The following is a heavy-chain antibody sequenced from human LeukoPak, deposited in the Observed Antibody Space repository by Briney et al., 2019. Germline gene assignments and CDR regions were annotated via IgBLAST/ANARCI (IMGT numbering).Heavy chain of an antibody. CDR3: VRDAYGAHFDY. J-gene: IGHJ4*02. Sequence: GGSLRLSCIASGFTLSAYTMNWVRQAPGKGLERVSTLTRGGDNDIHYADSVKGRFTISRDNSKNLLYLQMNSLRADDTAVYYCVRDAYGAHFDYWGQGTLVTVSS. V-gene: IGHV3-21*06. CDR1: GFTLSAYT. CDR2: LTRGGDNDI. D-gene: IGHD2-21*01.